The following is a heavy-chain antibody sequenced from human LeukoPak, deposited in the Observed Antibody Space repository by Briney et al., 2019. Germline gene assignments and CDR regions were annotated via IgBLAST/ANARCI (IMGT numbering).Heavy chain of an antibody. Sequence: GGSLRLSCAASGFTFSSYSMNWVRQAPGKGREWVSSISSSSSYIYYADSVKGRLTVSRDNAKNSLYLQMNSLRAEDTAVYYCAGHSGYDRSDIDYWGQGTLVTVSS. CDR3: AGHSGYDRSDIDY. V-gene: IGHV3-21*01. CDR2: ISSSSSYI. J-gene: IGHJ4*02. D-gene: IGHD5-12*01. CDR1: GFTFSSYS.